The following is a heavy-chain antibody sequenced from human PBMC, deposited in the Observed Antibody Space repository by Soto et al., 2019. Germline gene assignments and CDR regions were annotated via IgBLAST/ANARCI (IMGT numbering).Heavy chain of an antibody. Sequence: QVQLEQSGAEVKTLGSSVKVSCKASGDTFNKYAISWVRQAPGQGLEWMGGIIPIFGTANYAPQFQDKVTITADEDTSNAYMELTSLKSDDTAVYFCARGARFLEWLSFDHWGQGTLVTVSS. V-gene: IGHV1-69*12. CDR1: GDTFNKYA. D-gene: IGHD3-3*01. CDR3: ARGARFLEWLSFDH. CDR2: IIPIFGTA. J-gene: IGHJ4*02.